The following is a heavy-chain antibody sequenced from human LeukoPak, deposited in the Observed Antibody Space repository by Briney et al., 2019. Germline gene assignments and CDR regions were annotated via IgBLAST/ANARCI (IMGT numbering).Heavy chain of an antibody. CDR1: GFTFSDFY. CDR3: AKAFDWDNYYYFYPVDV. D-gene: IGHD3-9*01. J-gene: IGHJ6*02. Sequence: GGSLRLSCAASGFTFSDFYMTWIRQSPGKGLEWIAYISSGGGAKYYADSVKGRFTISRDNANNSLNLQMNSLRAEDTAVYYCAKAFDWDNYYYFYPVDVWGQGATVTVSS. CDR2: ISSGGGAK. V-gene: IGHV3-11*01.